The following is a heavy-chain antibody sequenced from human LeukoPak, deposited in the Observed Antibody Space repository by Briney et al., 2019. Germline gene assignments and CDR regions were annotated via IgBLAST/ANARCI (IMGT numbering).Heavy chain of an antibody. V-gene: IGHV1-69*01. CDR3: AGITGSKIPGSWFDP. J-gene: IGHJ5*02. D-gene: IGHD1-26*01. CDR2: IIPIFGTA. CDR1: GGTFSSYA. Sequence: ASVKVSCKASGGTFSSYAISWVRQAPGQGLEWMGGIIPIFGTANYAQKFQGRVTITADESTSTAYMELSSLRSEDTAVYYYAGITGSKIPGSWFDPWGQGTLVTVSS.